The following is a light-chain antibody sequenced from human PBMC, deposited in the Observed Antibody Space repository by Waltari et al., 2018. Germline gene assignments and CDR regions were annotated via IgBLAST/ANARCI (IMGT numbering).Light chain of an antibody. V-gene: IGKV3-20*01. Sequence: EIVLTQSPGTMSLSPGERATLSCRASQTVSSGYLAWYQQKPGQPPRLLIYDASSRATGIPDRFSGSGSGTDFTLTISRLEPEDFAVYYCQHYVDSPRTFGQGTRVEIK. CDR3: QHYVDSPRT. CDR2: DAS. J-gene: IGKJ1*01. CDR1: QTVSSGY.